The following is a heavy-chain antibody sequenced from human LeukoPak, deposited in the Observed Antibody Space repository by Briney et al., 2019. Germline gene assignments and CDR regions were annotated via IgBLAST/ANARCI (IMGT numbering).Heavy chain of an antibody. V-gene: IGHV3-33*08. CDR2: IWYDGSNK. J-gene: IGHJ4*02. CDR3: ASSPSIAARLDY. D-gene: IGHD6-6*01. CDR1: GFTFSSYW. Sequence: PGGSLRLSCAASGFTFSSYWMSWVRQAPGKGLEWVAVIWYDGSNKYYADSVKGRFTISRDNSKNTLYLQMNSLRAEDTAVYYCASSPSIAARLDYWGQGTLVTVSS.